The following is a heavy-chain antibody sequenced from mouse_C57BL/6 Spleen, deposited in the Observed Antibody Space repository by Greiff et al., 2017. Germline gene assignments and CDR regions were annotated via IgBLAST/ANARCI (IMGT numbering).Heavy chain of an antibody. CDR2: ISYDGSN. V-gene: IGHV3-6*01. CDR1: GYSITSGYY. Sequence: EVKLQESGPGLVKPSQSLSLTCSVTGYSITSGYYWNWIRQFPGNKLEWMGYISYDGSNNYNPSLKNRISITRDPSKNQFFLKLNSVTTEDTATYYCARDYGSSYAMDYWGQGTSVTVSS. D-gene: IGHD1-1*01. CDR3: ARDYGSSYAMDY. J-gene: IGHJ4*01.